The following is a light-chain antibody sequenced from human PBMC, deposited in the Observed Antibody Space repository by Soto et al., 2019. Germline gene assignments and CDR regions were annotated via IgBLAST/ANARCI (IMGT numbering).Light chain of an antibody. CDR3: QSYDSSLSGYV. CDR2: GNS. Sequence: QSVLTQPPSVSGAPGQGVTISCTGSSSKIGAGYDVHWYQQLPGTAPKLLIYGNSNRPSGVPDRFSGSKSGTSASLAITGLQAEDEADYYCQSYDSSLSGYVFGTGTKVNVL. V-gene: IGLV1-40*01. J-gene: IGLJ1*01. CDR1: SSKIGAGYD.